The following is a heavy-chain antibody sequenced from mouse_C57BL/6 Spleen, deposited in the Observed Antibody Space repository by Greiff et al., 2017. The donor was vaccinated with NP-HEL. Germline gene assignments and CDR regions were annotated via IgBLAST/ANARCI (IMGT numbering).Heavy chain of an antibody. V-gene: IGHV5-17*01. D-gene: IGHD1-1*01. CDR2: ISSGSSTI. CDR3: ARPDYYGSSYVGFAY. Sequence: VQLKESGGGLVKPGGSLKLSCAASGFTFSDYGMHWVRQAPEKGLEWVAYISSGSSTIYYADTVKGRFTISRDNAKNTLFLQMTSLRSEDTAMYYCARPDYYGSSYVGFAYWGQGTLVTVSA. J-gene: IGHJ3*01. CDR1: GFTFSDYG.